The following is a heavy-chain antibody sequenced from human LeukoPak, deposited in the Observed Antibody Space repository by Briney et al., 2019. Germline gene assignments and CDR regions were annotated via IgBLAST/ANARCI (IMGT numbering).Heavy chain of an antibody. D-gene: IGHD1-26*01. CDR1: GFTFSSYG. CDR2: IWYDGSNK. Sequence: GGSLRLSCAASGFTFSSYGMHWVRQAPGKGLEWVAVIWYDGSNKYHADSVKGRFTISRDNSKNTLYLQMNSLRAEDTAVYYCARDTDGGSAIDYWGQGTLVTVSS. J-gene: IGHJ4*02. V-gene: IGHV3-33*01. CDR3: ARDTDGGSAIDY.